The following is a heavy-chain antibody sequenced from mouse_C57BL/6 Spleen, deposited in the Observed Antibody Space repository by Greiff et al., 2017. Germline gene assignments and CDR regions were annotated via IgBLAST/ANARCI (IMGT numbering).Heavy chain of an antibody. CDR2: IDPSDSET. CDR3: ARWYDCDGAWFAD. CDR1: GYTFTSYW. D-gene: IGHD2-4*01. J-gene: IGHJ3*01. V-gene: IGHV1-52*01. Sequence: QVQLQQPGAELVRPGSSVKLSCKASGYTFTSYWMHWVKQRPIQGLEWIGNIDPSDSETLYNQKFKDKATLTVDKSSSTAYMQLSSLTSEDSAVYYCARWYDCDGAWFADWGKGTLVTVSA.